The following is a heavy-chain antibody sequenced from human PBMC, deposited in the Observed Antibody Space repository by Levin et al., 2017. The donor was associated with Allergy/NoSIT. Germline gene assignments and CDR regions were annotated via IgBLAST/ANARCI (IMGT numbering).Heavy chain of an antibody. CDR3: ARGEGDLYCGGDCYLWFDP. D-gene: IGHD2-21*02. V-gene: IGHV4-31*03. CDR1: GGSISSGGYY. J-gene: IGHJ5*02. CDR2: IYYSGST. Sequence: SETLSLTCTVSGGSISSGGYYWSWIRQHPGKGLEWIGYIYYSGSTYYNPSLKSRVTISVDTSKNQFSLKLSSVTAADTAVYYCARGEGDLYCGGDCYLWFDPWGQGTLVTVSS.